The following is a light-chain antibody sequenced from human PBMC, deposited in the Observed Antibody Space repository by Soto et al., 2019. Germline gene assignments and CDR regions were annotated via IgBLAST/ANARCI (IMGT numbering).Light chain of an antibody. CDR3: QVWDTRTAV. Sequence: VVVIDRDNYRPSGIPERFSGSNSGNTATLTISRAQAGDEADYYCQVWDTRTAVFGGGTKLTVL. V-gene: IGLV3-9*02. J-gene: IGLJ3*02. CDR2: RDN.